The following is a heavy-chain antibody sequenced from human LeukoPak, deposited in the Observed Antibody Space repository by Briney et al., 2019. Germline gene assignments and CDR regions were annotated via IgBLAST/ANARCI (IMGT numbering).Heavy chain of an antibody. CDR3: ARPKYYYDSSGYNNYYYGMDV. J-gene: IGHJ6*02. V-gene: IGHV4-39*07. D-gene: IGHD3-22*01. CDR2: IYDSGST. Sequence: PSETLSLTCTVSGGSIRSSYYYWGWIRQPPGKGLEWIGSIYDSGSTYYNPSLKSRVTISVDTSKNQFSLKLSSVTAADTAVYYCARPKYYYDSSGYNNYYYGMDVWGQGTTVTVSS. CDR1: GGSIRSSYYY.